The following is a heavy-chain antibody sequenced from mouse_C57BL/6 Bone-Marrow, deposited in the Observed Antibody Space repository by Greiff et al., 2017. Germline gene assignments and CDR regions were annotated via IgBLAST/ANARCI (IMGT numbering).Heavy chain of an antibody. CDR2: IYPRSGNT. V-gene: IGHV1-81*01. J-gene: IGHJ1*03. D-gene: IGHD1-1*01. CDR1: GYTFTSYG. CDR3: ARSKDYYGSRYVDV. Sequence: QVQLQQSGAELARPGASVKLSCKASGYTFTSYGISWVKQRPGQGLEWIGEIYPRSGNTYYNEKFKGKATLTAYKSSSTAYMELRGLTSEDTAVYFCARSKDYYGSRYVDVGGTGTTVTVSS.